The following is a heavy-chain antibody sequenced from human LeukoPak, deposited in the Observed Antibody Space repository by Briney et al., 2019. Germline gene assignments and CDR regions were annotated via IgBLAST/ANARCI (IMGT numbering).Heavy chain of an antibody. CDR3: AKSNGYGLIDI. CDR2: IYHSGSM. Sequence: SETLSLTCSVSGDSISSGYYWSWIRQSPGKGLEWIASIYHSGSMFYNPSLKSRLTISIDTSRNQFSLKLNSVTAADTAVYYCAKSNGYGLIDIWGQGTMVTVSS. V-gene: IGHV4-38-2*02. J-gene: IGHJ3*02. CDR1: GDSISSGYY. D-gene: IGHD3-10*01.